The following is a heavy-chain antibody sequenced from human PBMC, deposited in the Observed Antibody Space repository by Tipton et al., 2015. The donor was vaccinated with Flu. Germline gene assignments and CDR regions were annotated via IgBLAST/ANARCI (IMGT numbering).Heavy chain of an antibody. J-gene: IGHJ4*02. CDR3: TRDETYYYDGSFYYPFDY. CDR2: IRGKAYGGTT. Sequence: SLRLSCAASGFTFGSYGMHWVRQAPEKGLEWVGFIRGKAYGGTTEYAASVKGRFTISRDDSKSIAYLQMNSLKTEDTAVYYCTRDETYYYDGSFYYPFDYWGQGTLVTVSS. V-gene: IGHV3-49*04. D-gene: IGHD3-22*01. CDR1: GFTFGSYG.